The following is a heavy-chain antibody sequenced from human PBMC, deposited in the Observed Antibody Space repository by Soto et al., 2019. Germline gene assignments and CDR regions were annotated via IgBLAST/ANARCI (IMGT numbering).Heavy chain of an antibody. CDR2: VNHSGST. CDR1: GGSFRVYS. CDR3: ARGRQVNPAALFYLAGDYSMAL. J-gene: IGHJ6*02. D-gene: IGHD6-25*01. Sequence: NPSEPLSLTCAVYGGSFRVYSWTWIRQPPGKGLEWIGEVNHSGSTYYSPSLMSRVTLSIDTSKNQFSLKLSSVTAADTAVYYCARGRQVNPAALFYLAGDYSMALSGQATKGTFSS. V-gene: IGHV4-34*01.